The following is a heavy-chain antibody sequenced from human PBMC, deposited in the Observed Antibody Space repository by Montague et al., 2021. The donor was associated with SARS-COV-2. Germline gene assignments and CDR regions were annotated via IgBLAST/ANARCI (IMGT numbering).Heavy chain of an antibody. D-gene: IGHD2/OR15-2a*01. CDR2: IYYSGTI. CDR1: GDSISNSDYY. Sequence: SETLSLTCIVSGDSISNSDYYWNWIRQPPGKGLEWIGSIYYSGTIYYNPSLRSRLTISLDTSRNQFPLKLTSVTAADTAVYYCASPLRVIRWAWGNSRNHHWGQGTLVTVSS. CDR3: ASPLRVIRWAWGNSRNHH. J-gene: IGHJ4*02. V-gene: IGHV4-39*06.